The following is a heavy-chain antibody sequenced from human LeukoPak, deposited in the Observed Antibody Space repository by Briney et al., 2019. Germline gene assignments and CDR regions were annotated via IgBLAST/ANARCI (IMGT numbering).Heavy chain of an antibody. CDR2: IRYDGSNK. J-gene: IGHJ4*02. V-gene: IGHV3-30*02. CDR1: GFTFSSYG. D-gene: IGHD3-10*01. Sequence: PGGSLRLSYAASGFTFSSYGMHWVRQAPGKGLEWVAFIRYDGSNKYYADSVKGRFTISRDNSKSTLYLQMNSLRAEDTAVYYCANASDYGSGSYLDYWGQGTLVTVSS. CDR3: ANASDYGSGSYLDY.